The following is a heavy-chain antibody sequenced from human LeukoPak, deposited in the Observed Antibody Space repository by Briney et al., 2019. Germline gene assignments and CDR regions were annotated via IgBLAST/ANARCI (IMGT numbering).Heavy chain of an antibody. CDR1: GDSVASNSVT. CDR2: TYYRSKWFN. D-gene: IGHD3-10*01. Sequence: SQTLSLTCDISGDSVASNSVTWHWIRQSPSRGLEWLGRTYYRSKWFNDYAVSVKSRITINPDTSKNQFSLQLNSVTPEDTAVYYCARGVFPAFDIWGQGTMVTVSS. V-gene: IGHV6-1*01. CDR3: ARGVFPAFDI. J-gene: IGHJ3*02.